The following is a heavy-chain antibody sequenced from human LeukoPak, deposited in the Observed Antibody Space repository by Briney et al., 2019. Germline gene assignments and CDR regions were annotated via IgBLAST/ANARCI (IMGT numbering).Heavy chain of an antibody. V-gene: IGHV4-61*02. J-gene: IGHJ4*02. CDR1: GGSLSSGCYY. D-gene: IGHD2-15*01. CDR3: ASGGGWVYDY. Sequence: PSQTLSLTCTVSGGSLSSGCYYWSWIRQPAGKGLEWIGRIDTSGTTNYNPSLKSRVTISVDTSKTQFSLKLSSVTAADTAVYYSASGGGWVYDYWGQGTLVTVSS. CDR2: IDTSGTT.